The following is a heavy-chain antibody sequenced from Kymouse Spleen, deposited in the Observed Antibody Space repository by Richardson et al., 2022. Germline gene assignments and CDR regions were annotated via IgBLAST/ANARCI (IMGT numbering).Heavy chain of an antibody. V-gene: IGHV4-61*01. Sequence: QVQLQESGPGLVKPSETLSLTCTVSGGSVSSGSYYWSWIRQPPGKGLEWIGYIYYSGSTNYNPSLKSRVTISVDTSKNQFSLKLSSVTAADTAVYYCARVGSIAAFDYWGQGTLVTVSS. CDR1: GGSVSSGSYY. D-gene: IGHD6-6*01. CDR3: ARVGSIAAFDY. J-gene: IGHJ4*02. CDR2: IYYSGST.